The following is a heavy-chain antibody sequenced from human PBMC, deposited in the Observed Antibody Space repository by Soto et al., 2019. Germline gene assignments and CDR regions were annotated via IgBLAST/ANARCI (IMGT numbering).Heavy chain of an antibody. Sequence: GGSLRLSCEASGFIFTNFWMHWVRQVPGKGLVWVSRIDTSGSSTSYADSVKGRFTISRDNAKNTVSLQMNSLRAEDTGVYYCQSEDYWYGMDGWGQGTTVTVSS. D-gene: IGHD2-15*01. V-gene: IGHV3-74*01. J-gene: IGHJ6*02. CDR3: QSEDYWYGMDG. CDR1: GFIFTNFW. CDR2: IDTSGSST.